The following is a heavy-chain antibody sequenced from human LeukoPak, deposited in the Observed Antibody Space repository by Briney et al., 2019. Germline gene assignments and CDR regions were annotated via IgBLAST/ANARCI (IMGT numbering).Heavy chain of an antibody. V-gene: IGHV3-7*01. CDR2: IKLDGSET. CDR1: GFIFSSYW. CDR3: ARDQTPYY. J-gene: IGHJ4*02. Sequence: GGSLRLSCAASGFIFSSYWMSWVRQAPGKGLEWVANIKLDGSETYYVDSVKGRFTISRDNTQNSLYLQMNSLRAEDTAVYYCARDQTPYYWGQGTLVTVSS.